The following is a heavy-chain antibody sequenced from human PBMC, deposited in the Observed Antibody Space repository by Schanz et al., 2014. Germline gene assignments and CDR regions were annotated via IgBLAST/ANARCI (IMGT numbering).Heavy chain of an antibody. D-gene: IGHD2-15*01. Sequence: EVQLVESGGGLVKPGGSLRLSCAASGFTFSSYAMSWVRQAPGKGLEWVSTISASGGSTYYADSVKGRFTISRDNSRNTLYLQMNSLRAEDTAVYYCARDRGYCSGGSCLTFDYWGQGTLVTVSS. V-gene: IGHV3-23*04. CDR2: ISASGGST. CDR1: GFTFSSYA. CDR3: ARDRGYCSGGSCLTFDY. J-gene: IGHJ4*02.